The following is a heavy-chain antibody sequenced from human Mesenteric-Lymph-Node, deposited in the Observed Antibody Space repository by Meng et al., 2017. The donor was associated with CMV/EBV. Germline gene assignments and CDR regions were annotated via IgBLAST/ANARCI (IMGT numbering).Heavy chain of an antibody. CDR2: ISASGGST. D-gene: IGHD6-6*01. Sequence: SEYTFTTYCFHWLRQAPGQGLEWMGMISASGGSTNYAQKFQGRVTMTRDTSTSTVFMELTSLRSEDTAVYYCARDKNARSSSGWFDPWGQGTLVTVSS. CDR1: EYTFTTYC. CDR3: ARDKNARSSSGWFDP. J-gene: IGHJ5*02. V-gene: IGHV1-46*01.